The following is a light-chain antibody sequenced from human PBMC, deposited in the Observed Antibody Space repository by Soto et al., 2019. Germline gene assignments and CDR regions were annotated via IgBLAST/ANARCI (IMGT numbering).Light chain of an antibody. Sequence: EIVLTQSPGTLSLSPGERATLSCRASQSVRSNYLAWYQQKPGQAPRLLVYGASSRATGIPDRFSGSGSGPDFTLTISRLEPQDFAVYYCQQYGSSTLTFGGGTKVEIK. CDR2: GAS. CDR1: QSVRSNY. CDR3: QQYGSSTLT. V-gene: IGKV3-20*01. J-gene: IGKJ4*01.